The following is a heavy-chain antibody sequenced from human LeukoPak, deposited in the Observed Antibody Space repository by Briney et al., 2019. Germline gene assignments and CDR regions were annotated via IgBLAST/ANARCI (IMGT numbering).Heavy chain of an antibody. V-gene: IGHV4-59*01. CDR3: ARGRTAYYFDY. CDR1: GGFISSYY. CDR2: IHYSGST. D-gene: IGHD2-21*02. J-gene: IGHJ4*02. Sequence: SETLSLTCTVSGGFISSYYWSWIRQPPGKGLEWIGYIHYSGSTNYNPSLKSQVIISVDTSKHQFSLNLSSVTTADTAVYYCARGRTAYYFDYWGQGTQVTVSS.